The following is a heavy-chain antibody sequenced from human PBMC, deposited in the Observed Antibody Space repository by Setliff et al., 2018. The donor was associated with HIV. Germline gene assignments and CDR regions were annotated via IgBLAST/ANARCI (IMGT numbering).Heavy chain of an antibody. J-gene: IGHJ3*02. CDR1: GFRVTDTY. D-gene: IGHD3-22*01. Sequence: GSLRLSCEASGFRVTDTYMSWVRQAPGKGLAWVSTISGSGGNTYYADSVKGRFTISRDNSNNMLFLQMNSLRTEDTAVYYCAKDRTMIVVVPMPPSDAFDIWGQGTMVTVSS. CDR3: AKDRTMIVVVPMPPSDAFDI. CDR2: ISGSGGNT. V-gene: IGHV3-23*01.